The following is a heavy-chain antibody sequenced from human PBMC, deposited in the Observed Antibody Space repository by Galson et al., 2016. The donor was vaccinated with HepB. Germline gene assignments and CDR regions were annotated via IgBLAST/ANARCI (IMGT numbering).Heavy chain of an antibody. CDR2: VSGPSFYI. J-gene: IGHJ6*03. Sequence: SLRLSCAASGFTFSDYYMSWIRQAPGKGLEWVASVSGPSFYIFYTDSVKGRFTISRDNAINSLFLQMHDLRPEDTAVYYCARGRQQPPAYYYYYMDVWGKGTTVTVSS. CDR3: ARGRQQPPAYYYYYMDV. CDR1: GFTFSDYY. V-gene: IGHV3-11*06. D-gene: IGHD2-15*01.